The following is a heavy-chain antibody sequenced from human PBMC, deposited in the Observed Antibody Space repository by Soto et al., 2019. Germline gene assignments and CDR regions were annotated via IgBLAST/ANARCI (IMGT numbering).Heavy chain of an antibody. J-gene: IGHJ4*02. CDR3: ARVDDYVWGSFRP. Sequence: ASVKVSCKAPGYTFSSYDLNWVRQATGQGLEWMGWMNPNNGNTGYAQKFQGRVTMTRNTSISTAYMELSSLRSEDTAVYYCARVDDYVWGSFRPWGQGTQVTVSS. CDR2: MNPNNGNT. V-gene: IGHV1-8*01. D-gene: IGHD3-16*02. CDR1: GYTFSSYD.